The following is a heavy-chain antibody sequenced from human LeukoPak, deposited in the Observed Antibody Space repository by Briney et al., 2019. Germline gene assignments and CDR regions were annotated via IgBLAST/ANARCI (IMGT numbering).Heavy chain of an antibody. D-gene: IGHD2-15*01. CDR1: RFIFSTYA. V-gene: IGHV3-23*01. J-gene: IGHJ4*02. CDR3: AKSHSVAQRGYFDY. CDR2: VGDSGGST. Sequence: GGSLRLSCAASRFIFSTYAMSWVRQAPGRGLEWVSTVGDSGGSTYYADSVKGRFTISRDNSKNTLYLQMNSLRAEDTAVYYCAKSHSVAQRGYFDYWGQGTLVTVSS.